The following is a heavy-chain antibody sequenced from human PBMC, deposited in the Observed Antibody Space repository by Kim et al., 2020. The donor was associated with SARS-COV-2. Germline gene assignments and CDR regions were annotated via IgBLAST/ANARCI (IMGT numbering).Heavy chain of an antibody. J-gene: IGHJ5*02. Sequence: KYYADSVKRQFTISRDNSKNTLYLQMNSLRAEDPAVYYCAILMAPNGFDPWGQGTLVTVSS. CDR2: K. V-gene: IGHV3-30*02. CDR3: AILMAPNGFDP.